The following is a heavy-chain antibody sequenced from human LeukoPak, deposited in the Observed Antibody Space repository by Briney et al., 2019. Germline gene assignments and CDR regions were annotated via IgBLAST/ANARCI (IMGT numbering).Heavy chain of an antibody. CDR2: INPSGGST. J-gene: IGHJ3*02. Sequence: GASVKVSCKASGYTFTSYYMHWVRQAPGQGLEWMGIINPSGGSTSYAQKFQGRVTMTRDTSTSTVYMELSSLRSEDTAVYYCARVLDSSGYCRENDAFDIWGQGTMVTVSS. D-gene: IGHD3-22*01. V-gene: IGHV1-46*01. CDR1: GYTFTSYY. CDR3: ARVLDSSGYCRENDAFDI.